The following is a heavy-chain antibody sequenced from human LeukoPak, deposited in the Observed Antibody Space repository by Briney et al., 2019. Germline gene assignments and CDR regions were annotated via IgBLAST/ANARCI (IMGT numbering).Heavy chain of an antibody. V-gene: IGHV4-31*03. CDR2: IYYSGST. Sequence: SQTLSLTCTVSGGSISSGGYYWSWIRQHPGKGLEWIGYIYYSGSTYYNPSLKSRVTISVDTSKNQFSLKLSSVTAADTAVYYSAREPCSGGSCYSGGWFDPWGQGTLVTVSS. J-gene: IGHJ5*02. D-gene: IGHD2-15*01. CDR3: AREPCSGGSCYSGGWFDP. CDR1: GGSISSGGYY.